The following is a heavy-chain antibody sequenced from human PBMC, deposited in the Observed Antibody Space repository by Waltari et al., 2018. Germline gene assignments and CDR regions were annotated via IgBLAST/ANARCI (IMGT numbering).Heavy chain of an antibody. D-gene: IGHD2-15*01. CDR3: ARGKGGPRCFPNAVDI. Sequence: QVQLVQSGAAVKKTGASVTVTCKAYGYTFTGYPMYRVRQAPGQGLEWRGGIKPNRGGTNYAQKFQGRVTMTRDTSISTAYMELSRLRSDDTAVYYWARGKGGPRCFPNAVDIWGQGTMVTVSS. V-gene: IGHV1-2*02. J-gene: IGHJ3*02. CDR1: GYTFTGYP. CDR2: IKPNRGGT.